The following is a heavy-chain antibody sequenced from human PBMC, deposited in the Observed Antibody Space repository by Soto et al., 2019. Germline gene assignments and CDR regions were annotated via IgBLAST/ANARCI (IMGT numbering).Heavy chain of an antibody. CDR2: IYPGDSDT. CDR3: ARYPTLTDYFFHGMDV. Sequence: PGESLKISCTGSGYTFTNYLIVWVRQLPGKGLEWMGIIYPGDSDTRYSPSFQGQVTISADRSISTAYLQWSSLKASDTGMYYCARYPTLTDYFFHGMDVWGQGTTVTVSS. J-gene: IGHJ6*02. V-gene: IGHV5-51*01. D-gene: IGHD4-17*01. CDR1: GYTFTNYL.